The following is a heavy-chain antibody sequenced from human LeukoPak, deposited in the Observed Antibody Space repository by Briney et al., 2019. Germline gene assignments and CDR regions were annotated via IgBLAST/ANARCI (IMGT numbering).Heavy chain of an antibody. CDR2: ISSSSSYI. CDR1: GFTFSSYS. CDR3: ARDSTAVAGIFDY. J-gene: IGHJ4*02. V-gene: IGHV3-21*01. Sequence: PGGSLRLSCAASGFTFSSYSMNWVRQAPGKGLEWVSSISSSSSYIYYADSVKGRFTISRDNAKNSLYLQMNSLRAEDTAVYYCARDSTAVAGIFDYWGQGTLVTVSS. D-gene: IGHD6-19*01.